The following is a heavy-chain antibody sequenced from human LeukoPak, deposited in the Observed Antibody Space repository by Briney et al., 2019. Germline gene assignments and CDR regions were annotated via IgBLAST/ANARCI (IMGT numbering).Heavy chain of an antibody. CDR3: VRASSTPDY. CDR2: INQDGSEK. CDR1: GFTFTSYW. Sequence: PGGSLRLSCAASGFTFTSYWMSWVRHAPGTGLAWVANINQDGSEKYYVDSVKGRFTISRDNARNSLHLHMNSLRAEDTAVYYCVRASSTPDYWGQGTLVTVSS. D-gene: IGHD3-10*01. J-gene: IGHJ4*02. V-gene: IGHV3-7*04.